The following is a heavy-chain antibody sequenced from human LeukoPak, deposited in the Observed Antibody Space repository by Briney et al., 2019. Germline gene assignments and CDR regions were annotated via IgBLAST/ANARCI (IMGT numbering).Heavy chain of an antibody. CDR1: GGSFSGYY. CDR3: ARDSRIAARRPFDY. CDR2: INHSGST. J-gene: IGHJ4*02. V-gene: IGHV4-34*01. Sequence: SGTLSLTCAVYGGSFSGYYWSWIRQPPGKGLEWIGEINHSGSTDYNPSLKSRVTISVDTSKNQFSLKLSSVTAADTAVYYCARDSRIAARRPFDYWGQGTLVTVSS. D-gene: IGHD6-6*01.